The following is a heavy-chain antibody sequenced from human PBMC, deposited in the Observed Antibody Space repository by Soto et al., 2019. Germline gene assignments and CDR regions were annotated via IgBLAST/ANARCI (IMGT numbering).Heavy chain of an antibody. V-gene: IGHV4-31*03. CDR2: IYYSGST. Sequence: SETLSLTCTVSGGSIIRGGYYWIWIRQHPGKGLEWIGYIYYSGSTYYNPSLKSRVTISVDTSKNQFSLKLSSVTAADTAVYYCARKSGDWNAFDIWGQGTMVTVSS. CDR1: GGSIIRGGYY. J-gene: IGHJ3*02. CDR3: ARKSGDWNAFDI. D-gene: IGHD2-21*02.